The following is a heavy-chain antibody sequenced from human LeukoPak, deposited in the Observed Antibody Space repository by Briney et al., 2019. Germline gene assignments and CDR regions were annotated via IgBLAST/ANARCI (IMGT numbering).Heavy chain of an antibody. CDR2: ISSSGNNI. CDR3: ARDGVRGFTATTPFDY. CDR1: GITFSSYS. J-gene: IGHJ4*02. Sequence: GGSLRLSCAASGITFSSYSMNWVRQAPGKGLEWVSSISSSGNNIYYADSVKGRFTISRDNAKNSLSLQMNSLRVEDTAVYYCARDGVRGFTATTPFDYWGPGTLVIVSS. D-gene: IGHD4-17*01. V-gene: IGHV3-21*01.